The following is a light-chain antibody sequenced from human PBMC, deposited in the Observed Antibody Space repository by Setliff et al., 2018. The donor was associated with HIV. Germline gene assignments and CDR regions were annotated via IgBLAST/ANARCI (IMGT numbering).Light chain of an antibody. CDR3: AAWDDRLNGFYV. CDR1: SSNIGSNT. Sequence: QSALTQPPSASGTPGQRVTISCSGSSSNIGSNTVNWYQQLPGTAPKLFIYSNDQRPSGVPDRFSGSKSGTSASLAISGLQSEDEANYYCAAWDDRLNGFYVFGTGTKVTVL. V-gene: IGLV1-44*01. CDR2: SND. J-gene: IGLJ1*01.